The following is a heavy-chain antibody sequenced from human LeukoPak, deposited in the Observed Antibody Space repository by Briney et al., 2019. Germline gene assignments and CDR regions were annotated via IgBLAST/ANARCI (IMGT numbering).Heavy chain of an antibody. D-gene: IGHD1/OR15-1a*01. J-gene: IGHJ6*02. CDR3: ARQKWEQQGRDYYFNGLDV. CDR2: IYLYGTT. Sequence: SETLSLTCSVSIGSISSSKWWSWVRQSPVKGLEWIGEIYLYGTTNYDPSFTSRVTMSVDRSRNQFSLKLTSVTAADTAVYYCARQKWEQQGRDYYFNGLDVWGPGTTVIVSS. V-gene: IGHV4-4*02. CDR1: IGSISSSKW.